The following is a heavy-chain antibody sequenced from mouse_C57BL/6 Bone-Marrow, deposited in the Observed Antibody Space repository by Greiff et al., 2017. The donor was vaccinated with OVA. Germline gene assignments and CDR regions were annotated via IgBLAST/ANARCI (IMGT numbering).Heavy chain of an antibody. Sequence: EVQRVESGGGLVKPGGSLKLSCAASGFTFSSYAMSWVRQTPEKRLEWVATISDGGSYTYYPDNVKGRFTISRDNAKNNLYLQMSQLKSEDTAMYYCARGPLFITTVVASSMDYWGQGTSVTVSS. V-gene: IGHV5-4*01. CDR1: GFTFSSYA. CDR2: ISDGGSYT. J-gene: IGHJ4*01. D-gene: IGHD1-1*01. CDR3: ARGPLFITTVVASSMDY.